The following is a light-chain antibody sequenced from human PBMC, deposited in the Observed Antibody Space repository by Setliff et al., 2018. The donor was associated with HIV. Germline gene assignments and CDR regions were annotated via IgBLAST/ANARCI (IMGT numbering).Light chain of an antibody. CDR1: SSDVGGYKY. J-gene: IGLJ1*01. CDR2: DVT. Sequence: QSVLAQPASVSGSPGQSITISCTATSSDVGGYKYVSWYQQHPGKAPKLMIYDVTTRPSGVSSRFSGSKSGNAASLTISGLQAEDEADYYCNSYSTSSTPLYVFGTGTKVTVL. V-gene: IGLV2-14*03. CDR3: NSYSTSSTPLYV.